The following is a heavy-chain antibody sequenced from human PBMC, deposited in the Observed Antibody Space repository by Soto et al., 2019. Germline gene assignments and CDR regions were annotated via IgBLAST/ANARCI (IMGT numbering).Heavy chain of an antibody. D-gene: IGHD3-10*01. V-gene: IGHV1-69*01. CDR1: GVSFNNNG. CDR3: ARVLYYGSGSYSPYGMDV. CDR2: VSPPFRTS. J-gene: IGHJ6*02. Sequence: QVQLVQSGAEVKKPGSSVKVSCKTSGVSFNNNGIGWVRQAPGHGLEWMGGVSPPFRTSNHARKVQGRISITADASTGTVNMELSSLTSEDTAQYYCARVLYYGSGSYSPYGMDVWGQGTTVTVSS.